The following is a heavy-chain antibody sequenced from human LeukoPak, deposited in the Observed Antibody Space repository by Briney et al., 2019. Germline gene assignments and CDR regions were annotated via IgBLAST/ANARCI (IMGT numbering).Heavy chain of an antibody. J-gene: IGHJ4*02. V-gene: IGHV3-33*01. CDR1: GFTFSSYG. CDR2: IWYDGSNK. Sequence: QPGGSLRLSCAASGFTFSSYGMHWVRQAPGKGLEWVAVIWYDGSNKYYAASVKGRFTISRDNSKNTPYLQINSLRAEDTAVYYCARDPGTMSPDYWGQGTLVTVSS. CDR3: ARDPGTMSPDY. D-gene: IGHD3-3*01.